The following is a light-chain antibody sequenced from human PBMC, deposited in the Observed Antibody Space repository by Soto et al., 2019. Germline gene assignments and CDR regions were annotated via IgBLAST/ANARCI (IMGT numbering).Light chain of an antibody. V-gene: IGLV2-14*01. J-gene: IGLJ3*02. CDR2: DVS. CDR3: SSYTSTSSWV. Sequence: QSALTQSASVSGSPGQSITISCTGTSSDVGGYNYVSWYQQHPGKAPKLIIYDVSNRPSGVSTRFSGSKSGNTASLTISGRQADDEADYSCSSYTSTSSWVFGGGTKLTVL. CDR1: SSDVGGYNY.